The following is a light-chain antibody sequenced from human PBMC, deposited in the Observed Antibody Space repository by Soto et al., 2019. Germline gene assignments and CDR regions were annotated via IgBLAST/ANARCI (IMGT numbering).Light chain of an antibody. CDR2: GTS. V-gene: IGKV1-39*01. CDR3: QQSYKTPL. J-gene: IGKJ4*01. CDR1: QRISSY. Sequence: DIQMTQFPSSLSASIGDRVTITCRTSQRISSYLNWYQQKPGKAPKLLIYGTSSLQSGVPSRFSGSGSGTAFTLTISSLQPEDFATYYCQQSYKTPLFGGGTKVEIK.